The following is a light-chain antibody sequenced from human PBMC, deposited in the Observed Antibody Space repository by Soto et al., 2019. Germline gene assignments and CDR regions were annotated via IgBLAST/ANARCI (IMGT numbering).Light chain of an antibody. J-gene: IGLJ3*02. V-gene: IGLV2-23*01. Sequence: QSALTQPASMSGSPGQSITISCTDSSNDFGSRNFVSWYQQRPNKAPKLMIFEGTKRPSGVSDRFSASKSGYTASLTISGLRAEDEANYYCCSYAGGTTWVFGGGTKVTVL. CDR1: SNDFGSRNF. CDR2: EGT. CDR3: CSYAGGTTWV.